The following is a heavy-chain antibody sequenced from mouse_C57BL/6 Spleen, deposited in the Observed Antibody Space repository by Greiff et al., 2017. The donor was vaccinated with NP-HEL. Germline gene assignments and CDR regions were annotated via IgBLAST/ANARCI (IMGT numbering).Heavy chain of an antibody. Sequence: VQLQESGPGLVQPSQSLSITCTVSGFSLTSYGVHWVRQSPGKGLEWLGVIWSGGSTDYNAAFISRLSISKDNSKSQVFFKMNSLQADDTAIYYCASGGGYYDWFAYWGQGTLVTVSA. CDR3: ASGGGYYDWFAY. D-gene: IGHD2-3*01. V-gene: IGHV2-2*01. CDR1: GFSLTSYG. J-gene: IGHJ3*01. CDR2: IWSGGST.